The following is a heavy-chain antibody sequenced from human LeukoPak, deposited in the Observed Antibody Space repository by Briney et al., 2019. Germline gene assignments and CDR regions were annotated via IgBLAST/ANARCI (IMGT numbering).Heavy chain of an antibody. Sequence: GGSLRLSCAASGFTFSSYWMDWVRQAPGKGLVWVSRINSGGTTITYADSVKGRFTISRDNAKNTLYLQMNSLSAEDTAVYYCARGNYVLRAFDIWGQGTMVTVSS. V-gene: IGHV3-74*01. CDR1: GFTFSSYW. J-gene: IGHJ3*02. D-gene: IGHD3-3*01. CDR3: ARGNYVLRAFDI. CDR2: INSGGTTI.